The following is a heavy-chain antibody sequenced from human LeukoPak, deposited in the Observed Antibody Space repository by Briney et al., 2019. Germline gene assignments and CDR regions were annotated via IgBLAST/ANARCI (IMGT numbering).Heavy chain of an antibody. Sequence: GGSLRLSWVVSGFNFSNYWMSWVRQAPGKGLEWVSAILAGGDMTSYADSVKGRFTISRDNSKNTLYLQMNSLRAEDTAVYYCAKSGGLDGSGSYYASFDYWGQGTLVTVSS. V-gene: IGHV3-23*01. J-gene: IGHJ4*02. CDR1: GFNFSNYW. D-gene: IGHD3-10*01. CDR2: ILAGGDMT. CDR3: AKSGGLDGSGSYYASFDY.